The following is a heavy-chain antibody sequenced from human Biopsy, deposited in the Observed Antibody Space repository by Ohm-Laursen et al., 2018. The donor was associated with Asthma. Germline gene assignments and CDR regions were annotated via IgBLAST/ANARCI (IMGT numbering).Heavy chain of an antibody. CDR2: IATDGSNK. Sequence: SLRPSCAASGFTFSSYSIHWVRQAPGRGPEYVSFIATDGSNKFYADSVKGRFTVSRDNSKHTLYLHMTGLRADDTGVYYCVKDHSAGYYYFDDWGQGAQVTVSS. J-gene: IGHJ4*02. D-gene: IGHD2-21*01. CDR3: VKDHSAGYYYFDD. V-gene: IGHV3-64D*08. CDR1: GFTFSSYS.